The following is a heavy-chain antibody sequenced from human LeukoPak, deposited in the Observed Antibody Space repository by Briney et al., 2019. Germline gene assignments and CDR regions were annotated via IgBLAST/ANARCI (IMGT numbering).Heavy chain of an antibody. V-gene: IGHV1-24*01. D-gene: IGHD1-26*01. CDR3: ATCIVGATTVFDY. J-gene: IGHJ4*02. Sequence: EASVKVSCKVSGYTLTELSMHWVRQAPGKGLEWMGGFDPEDGETIYAQKSQGRVTMTEDTSTDTAYMELSSLRSEDTAVYYCATCIVGATTVFDYWGREPWSPSPQ. CDR1: GYTLTELS. CDR2: FDPEDGET.